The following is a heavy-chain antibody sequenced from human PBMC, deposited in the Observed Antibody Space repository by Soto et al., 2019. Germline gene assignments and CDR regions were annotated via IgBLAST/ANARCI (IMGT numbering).Heavy chain of an antibody. D-gene: IGHD3-10*01. CDR1: CYTFTCYG. Sequence: ASVKVSCKASCYTFTCYGIGWVRQAPGQGLEWMGWISAYNGNTNYAQKLQGRVTMTTDTSTSTAYMELRSLRSDDTAVYYCARAGGKYYGSGSYLYYYYGMDVWGEGTTVTLSS. J-gene: IGHJ6*01. V-gene: IGHV1-18*01. CDR2: ISAYNGNT. CDR3: ARAGGKYYGSGSYLYYYYGMDV.